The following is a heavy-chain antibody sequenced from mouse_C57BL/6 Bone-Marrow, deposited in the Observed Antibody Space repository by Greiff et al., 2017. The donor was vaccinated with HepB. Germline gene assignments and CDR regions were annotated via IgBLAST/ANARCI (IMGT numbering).Heavy chain of an antibody. D-gene: IGHD1-1*01. CDR3: ARHGSSYDWFAY. CDR1: GFTFSSYG. CDR2: ISSGGSYT. Sequence: EVQVVESGGDLVKPGGSLKLSCAASGFTFSSYGMSWVRQTPDKRLEWVATISSGGSYTYYPDSVKGRFTISRDNAKNTLYLQMSSLKSEDTAMYYCARHGSSYDWFAYWGQGTLVTVSA. J-gene: IGHJ3*01. V-gene: IGHV5-6*01.